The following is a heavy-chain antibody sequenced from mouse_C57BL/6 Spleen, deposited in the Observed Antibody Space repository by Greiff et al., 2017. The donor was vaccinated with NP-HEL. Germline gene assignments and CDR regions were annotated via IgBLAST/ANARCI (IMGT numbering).Heavy chain of an antibody. Sequence: EVQVVESGAELVRPGSSVKMSCKASGYTFTSYGINWVKQRPGQGLEWIGYIYIGNGYTEYNEKFKGKATLTSDTSSSTAYMQLSSLTSEDSAIYFCARYSTTVVAPPAMDYWGQGTSVTVSS. V-gene: IGHV1-58*01. CDR3: ARYSTTVVAPPAMDY. CDR2: IYIGNGYT. J-gene: IGHJ4*01. CDR1: GYTFTSYG. D-gene: IGHD1-1*01.